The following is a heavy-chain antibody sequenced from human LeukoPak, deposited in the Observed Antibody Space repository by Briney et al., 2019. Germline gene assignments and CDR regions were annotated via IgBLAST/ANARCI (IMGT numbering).Heavy chain of an antibody. Sequence: GGSLRLSCAASGFTFSGYWMTWVRQAPGKGLEWVSHISLSGGTIHYADSVKGRFTVSRDNAKNSLYLQMNSLRAEDTAVYYCARDFPTITSWYYFDSWGQGALVVVSS. V-gene: IGHV3-11*01. CDR3: ARDFPTITSWYYFDS. D-gene: IGHD2-2*01. CDR1: GFTFSGYW. CDR2: ISLSGGTI. J-gene: IGHJ4*01.